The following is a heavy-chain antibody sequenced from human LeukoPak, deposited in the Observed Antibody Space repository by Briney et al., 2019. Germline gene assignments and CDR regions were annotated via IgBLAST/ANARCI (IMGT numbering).Heavy chain of an antibody. J-gene: IGHJ4*02. CDR2: INHSGST. Sequence: SETLSLTCAVYGGSFSGYYWSWIRQPPGKGLEWIGEINHSGSTNYNPSLKSRVTISVDTSKNQFSLKLSSVTAADTAVYYCARAVKLWPRYYFDYWGQGTLVTVSS. CDR3: ARAVKLWPRYYFDY. D-gene: IGHD5-18*01. CDR1: GGSFSGYY. V-gene: IGHV4-34*01.